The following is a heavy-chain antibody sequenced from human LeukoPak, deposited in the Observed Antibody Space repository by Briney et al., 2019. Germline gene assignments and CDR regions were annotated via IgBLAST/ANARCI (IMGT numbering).Heavy chain of an antibody. J-gene: IGHJ4*02. CDR2: VRGSGSDT. CDR3: AKTSRENSAYDSPFDY. V-gene: IGHV3-23*01. Sequence: PSGGSLRLSCAASGFTFSTYAMSWVCQAPGKGLEWDSAVRGSGSDTYYADSVKGRFTISRDNSKNTAFLQMNSLRAGDTAIYYCAKTSRENSAYDSPFDYWGQGTLVTVSS. CDR1: GFTFSTYA. D-gene: IGHD5-12*01.